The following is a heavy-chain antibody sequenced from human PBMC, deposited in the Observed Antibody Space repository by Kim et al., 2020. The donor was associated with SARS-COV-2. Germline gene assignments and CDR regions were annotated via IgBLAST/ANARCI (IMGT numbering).Heavy chain of an antibody. CDR3: ARDLVWVPYVRSLNYGSGGTYYYYGMDV. Sequence: GGSLRLSCAASGFTFSSYSMNWVRQAPGKGLEWVSSISSSSSYIYYADSVKGRFTISRDNAKNSLYLQMNSLRAEDTAVYYCARDLVWVPYVRSLNYGSGGTYYYYGMDVWGQGTTVTVSS. D-gene: IGHD3-10*01. CDR1: GFTFSSYS. J-gene: IGHJ6*02. CDR2: ISSSSSYI. V-gene: IGHV3-21*01.